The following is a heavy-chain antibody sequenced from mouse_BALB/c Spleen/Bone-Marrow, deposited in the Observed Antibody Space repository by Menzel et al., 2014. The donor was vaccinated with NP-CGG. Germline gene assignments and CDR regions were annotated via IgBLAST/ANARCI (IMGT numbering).Heavy chain of an antibody. J-gene: IGHJ3*02. Sequence: EESGGRLVTPGTPLTLTCTVSGFSLSSYDMSWVRQAPGKGLEWIGIIGGYGITYYASWAKGRFTISKTSTTVDLKLTSPTTEDTATYFCARSVGGGWGYGDLWGQGTLVTVS. V-gene: IGHV5-6-5*01. CDR2: IGGYGIT. D-gene: IGHD2-13*01. CDR1: GFSLSSYD. CDR3: ARSVGGGWGYGDL.